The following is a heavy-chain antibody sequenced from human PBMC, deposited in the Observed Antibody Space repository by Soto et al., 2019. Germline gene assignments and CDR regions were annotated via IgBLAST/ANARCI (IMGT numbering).Heavy chain of an antibody. D-gene: IGHD2-2*01. CDR2: INHSGST. CDR1: GGSFSGYY. CDR3: AREGLIVVVPAAKTGQAFDI. J-gene: IGHJ3*02. Sequence: SETLSLTCAVYGGSFSGYYWSWIRQPPGKGLEWIGEINHSGSTNYNPSLKSRVTISVDTSKNQFSLKLSSVTAADTAVYYCAREGLIVVVPAAKTGQAFDIWGQGTMVTVSS. V-gene: IGHV4-34*01.